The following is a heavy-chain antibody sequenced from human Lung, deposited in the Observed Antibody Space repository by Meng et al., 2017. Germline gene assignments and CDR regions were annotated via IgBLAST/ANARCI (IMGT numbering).Heavy chain of an antibody. CDR2: INHSGST. V-gene: IGHV4-34*01. J-gene: IGHJ4*02. CDR1: GGSCSDYY. D-gene: IGHD4-11*01. CDR3: ARGPTTMAHDFDY. Sequence: QAHLQHGAPGMLKPSEARSLSWVVSGGSCSDYYWSWIRQPPGKGLEWIGEINHSGSTNYNPSLESRATISVDTSQNNLSPKLSSVTAADSAVYYCARGPTTMAHDFDYWGQGTLVTVSS.